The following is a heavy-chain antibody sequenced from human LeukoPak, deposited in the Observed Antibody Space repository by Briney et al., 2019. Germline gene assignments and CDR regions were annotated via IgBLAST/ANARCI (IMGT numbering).Heavy chain of an antibody. J-gene: IGHJ6*02. CDR2: IIPIFGTA. D-gene: IGHD5-12*01. CDR3: AEGGGTDIVATMGYYYYGMDV. CDR1: GGTFSSYA. V-gene: IGHV1-69*13. Sequence: SVTVSCTASGGTFSSYAISWVRQAPGQGLEWMGGIIPIFGTANYAQKFQGRVTITADESTSTAYMELSSLRSEDTAVYYCAEGGGTDIVATMGYYYYGMDVWGQGTTVTVSS.